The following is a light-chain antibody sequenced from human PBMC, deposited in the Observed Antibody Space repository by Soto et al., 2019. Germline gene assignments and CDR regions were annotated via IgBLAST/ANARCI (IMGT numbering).Light chain of an antibody. CDR2: SAS. Sequence: AIQMTQSPSSLSAFVGDSVTITCRASQDIKDEVGWYQQKPGKAPRLLIFSASSLQSGVPSRFRGSGTGTDCTLTISGLQAADFAPYYCLQHDSYPWTFGQGNKVEIK. J-gene: IGKJ1*01. CDR3: LQHDSYPWT. CDR1: QDIKDE. V-gene: IGKV1-6*01.